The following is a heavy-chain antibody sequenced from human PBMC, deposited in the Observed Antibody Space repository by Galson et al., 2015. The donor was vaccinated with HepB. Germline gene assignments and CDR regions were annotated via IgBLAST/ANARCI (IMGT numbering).Heavy chain of an antibody. V-gene: IGHV1-69*13. CDR1: GGTFSDYA. D-gene: IGHD1-26*01. Sequence: SVKVSCKASGGTFSDYAITWVRQAPGQGLEWMGAIIPTFGGTADYAQKFPGRVTITADESTSTAYMDLSSLVLEDTAVYYFARGLPATRSRPYDYGLDVWGRGTTVTVSS. CDR2: IIPTFGGTA. J-gene: IGHJ6*02. CDR3: ARGLPATRSRPYDYGLDV.